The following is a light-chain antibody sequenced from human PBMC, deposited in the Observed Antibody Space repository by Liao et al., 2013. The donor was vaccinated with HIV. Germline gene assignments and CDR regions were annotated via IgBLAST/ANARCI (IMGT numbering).Light chain of an antibody. CDR2: YAS. CDR3: QVWDSSSDLLYV. V-gene: IGLV3-21*04. CDR1: NIGSGG. J-gene: IGLJ1*01. Sequence: SYVLTQPPSVSVAPGKTARITCGGNNIGSGGVHWYQQRPGQAPVLVIYYASDRPSGIPERFSGSNSGNTATLTISRVEAGDEADYYCQVWDSSSDLLYVFGTGTKVTVL.